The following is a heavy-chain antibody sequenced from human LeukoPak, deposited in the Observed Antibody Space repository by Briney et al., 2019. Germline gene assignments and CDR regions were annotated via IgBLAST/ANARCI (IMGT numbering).Heavy chain of an antibody. CDR2: ISGSGGST. V-gene: IGHV3-23*01. J-gene: IGHJ4*02. Sequence: GGSLRLSYAASGFTFSSYAMSWVRQAPGKGLEWVSAISGSGGSTYYADSVKGRFTISRDNSKNTLYLQMNSLRAEDTAVYYCAKDAGSRRYCSGGSCYSAYDYWGQGTLVTVSS. D-gene: IGHD2-15*01. CDR1: GFTFSSYA. CDR3: AKDAGSRRYCSGGSCYSAYDY.